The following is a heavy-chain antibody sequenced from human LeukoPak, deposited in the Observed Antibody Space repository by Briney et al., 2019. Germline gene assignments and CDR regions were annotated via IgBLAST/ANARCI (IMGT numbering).Heavy chain of an antibody. CDR2: IHSTGSP. D-gene: IGHD3-16*01. CDR3: ARRRGGFGEGEFIY. V-gene: IGHV4-4*09. J-gene: IGHJ4*02. Sequence: SESLSLTCNVSGGSISGYYWTWIRQPPGKGVERIGHIHSTGSPTYTPSLKSRVTMSIDTSKNQFSLSLSSATAADTAFYYCARRRGGFGEGEFIYWGQGTLVTASS. CDR1: GGSISGYY.